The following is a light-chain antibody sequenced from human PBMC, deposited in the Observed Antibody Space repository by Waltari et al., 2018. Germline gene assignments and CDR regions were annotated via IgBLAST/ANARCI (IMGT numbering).Light chain of an antibody. CDR3: ASYTSSSNYV. V-gene: IGLV2-14*03. J-gene: IGLJ1*01. Sequence: WYRQHPEKAPNRIIFDVTERPSWISARVSGSKSGNTASLTISGLQSDDEADYYCASYTSSSNYVFGSGTTVTV. CDR2: DVT.